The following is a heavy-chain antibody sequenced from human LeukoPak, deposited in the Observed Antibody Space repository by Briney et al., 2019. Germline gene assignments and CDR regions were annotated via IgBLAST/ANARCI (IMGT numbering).Heavy chain of an antibody. D-gene: IGHD3-10*01. J-gene: IGHJ5*02. Sequence: ASLKVSCKASGDTFTSYDIKWVRQATRQGLEWMGWMNPNSGNTGYAQKFQGRVTMTRNTSISTAYMELSSLRSEDTAVYYCARDLGENWFDPWGQGTLVTVSS. CDR1: GDTFTSYD. CDR2: MNPNSGNT. CDR3: ARDLGENWFDP. V-gene: IGHV1-8*01.